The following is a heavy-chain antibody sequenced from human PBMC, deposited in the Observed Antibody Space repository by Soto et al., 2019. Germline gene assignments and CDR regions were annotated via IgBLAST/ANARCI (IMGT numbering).Heavy chain of an antibody. D-gene: IGHD5-18*01. CDR3: ARHGYSYGGGYFDY. CDR1: GFTVSSNY. CDR2: IYSGGSA. Sequence: EVQLVESGGGLVQPGGSLRLSCAASGFTVSSNYMSWVRQAPGKGLAWVSVIYSGGSAYYADYVKGRFTISRDNSKNTPYLKMNSLRAEDTAVYYCARHGYSYGGGYFDYWGQGTLVTVSS. J-gene: IGHJ4*02. V-gene: IGHV3-66*04.